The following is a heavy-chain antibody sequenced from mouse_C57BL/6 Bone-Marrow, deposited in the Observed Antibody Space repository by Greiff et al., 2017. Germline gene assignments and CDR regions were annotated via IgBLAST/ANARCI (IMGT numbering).Heavy chain of an antibody. V-gene: IGHV1-81*01. J-gene: IGHJ2*01. CDR3: ARWGKLSCDY. CDR2: IYPRSGNT. CDR1: GYTFTSYG. Sequence: QVQLKQSGAELARPGASVKLSCKASGYTFTSYGISWVKQRTGQGLEWIGEIYPRSGNTYYNEKFKGKATLTADKSSSTAYMELRSLTSEDSAVYFCARWGKLSCDYWGQGTTLTVSS.